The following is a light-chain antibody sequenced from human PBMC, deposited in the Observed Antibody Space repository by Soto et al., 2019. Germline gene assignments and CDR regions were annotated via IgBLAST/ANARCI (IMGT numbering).Light chain of an antibody. CDR2: GAS. CDR3: QQRSNWPPIT. CDR1: QSVGSN. Sequence: EIVMTQSPATLAVSPGDRATLSCRASQSVGSNLAWYQQKPGQAPRLLIYGASSRATGIPDRFSGSGSGTDFTLTISRLEPEDFAVYYCQQRSNWPPITFGQGTRLEIK. V-gene: IGKV3-11*01. J-gene: IGKJ5*01.